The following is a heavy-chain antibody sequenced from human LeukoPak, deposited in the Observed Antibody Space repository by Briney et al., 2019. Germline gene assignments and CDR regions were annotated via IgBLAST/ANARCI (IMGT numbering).Heavy chain of an antibody. CDR3: ARSSSWEEY. CDR1: GYSFTSYY. V-gene: IGHV1-46*01. J-gene: IGHJ4*02. Sequence: AASVKVSCKASGYSFTSYYMHWVGQAPGQGLEWMGIINPSGGSTSYAQKFQGRVTMTRGTSTSTVYMELSSLRSEDTAVYYCARSSSWEEYWGQGTLVTVSS. D-gene: IGHD6-13*01. CDR2: INPSGGST.